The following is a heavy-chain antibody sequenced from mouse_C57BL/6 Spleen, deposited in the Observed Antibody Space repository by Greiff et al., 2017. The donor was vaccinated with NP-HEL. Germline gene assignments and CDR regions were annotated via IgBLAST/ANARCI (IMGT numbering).Heavy chain of an antibody. J-gene: IGHJ3*01. CDR1: GYTFTDYN. CDR2: INPNNGGT. D-gene: IGHD3-2*02. V-gene: IGHV1-22*01. Sequence: VQLKESGPELVKPGASVKMSCKASGYTFTDYNMHWVKQSHGKSLEWIGYINPNNGGTSYNQKFKGKATLTVNKSSSTAYMELRSLTSEDSAVYYCARLGTQGFAYWGQGTLVTVSA. CDR3: ARLGTQGFAY.